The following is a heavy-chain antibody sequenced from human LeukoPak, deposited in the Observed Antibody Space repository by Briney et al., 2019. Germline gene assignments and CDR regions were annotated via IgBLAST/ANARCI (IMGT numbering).Heavy chain of an antibody. CDR2: IIPILGIA. Sequence: SVKVSCKASGGTFSSYAISWVRQAPGQGLEWMGRIIPILGIADYAQKFQGRVTITADKSTSTAYMELSSLRSEDTAVYYCASPNTYYYDSSGYYGFDYWGQGTLVTVSS. J-gene: IGHJ4*02. V-gene: IGHV1-69*04. CDR3: ASPNTYYYDSSGYYGFDY. CDR1: GGTFSSYA. D-gene: IGHD3-22*01.